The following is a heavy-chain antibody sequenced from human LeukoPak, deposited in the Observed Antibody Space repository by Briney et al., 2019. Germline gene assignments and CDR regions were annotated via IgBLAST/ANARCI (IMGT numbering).Heavy chain of an antibody. CDR2: ISDGGSDT. J-gene: IGHJ4*02. V-gene: IGHV3-23*01. CDR3: AKALYGDYGRFDY. CDR1: GFTFSTYA. D-gene: IGHD4-17*01. Sequence: PGGSLRLSRAASGFTFSTYAMSWVRQAPGKGLAWVSTISDGGSDTHYADSVKGRFTISRDDSKNTLYLQMNSLRAEDTAVYYCAKALYGDYGRFDYWGQGTLVTVSS.